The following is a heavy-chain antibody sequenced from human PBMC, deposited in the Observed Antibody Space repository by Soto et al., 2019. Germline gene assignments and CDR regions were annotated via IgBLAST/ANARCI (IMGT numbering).Heavy chain of an antibody. CDR1: GFTFSSYA. V-gene: IGHV3-23*01. CDR2: ISGSGGST. J-gene: IGHJ4*02. CDR3: AKDPRKGRDYDFWSGYYYFDY. Sequence: EVQLLESGGGLVQPGGSLRLSCAASGFTFSSYAMSWVRQAPGKGLEWVSAISGSGGSTYYADSVKGRFTISRDNSKNTLYLQMNSLRAEDTAVYYCAKDPRKGRDYDFWSGYYYFDYWGQGTLVTVSS. D-gene: IGHD3-3*01.